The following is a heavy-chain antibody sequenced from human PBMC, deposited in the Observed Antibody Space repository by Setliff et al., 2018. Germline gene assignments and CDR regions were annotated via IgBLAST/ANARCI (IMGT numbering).Heavy chain of an antibody. CDR2: IKSDGSST. CDR3: ARDKDFWSGYAFDI. CDR1: GFTFSSFW. V-gene: IGHV3-74*01. J-gene: IGHJ3*02. D-gene: IGHD3-3*01. Sequence: GGSLRLSCAASGFTFSSFWMHWVRQAPGKGLVWVSRIKSDGSSTTYADSVKGRFTISRDNAKNTLYLQMNSLRAEDTAVYYCARDKDFWSGYAFDIWGQGTMVTVSS.